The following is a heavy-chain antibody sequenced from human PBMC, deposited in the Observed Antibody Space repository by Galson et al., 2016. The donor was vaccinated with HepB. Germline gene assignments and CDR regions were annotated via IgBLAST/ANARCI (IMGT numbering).Heavy chain of an antibody. J-gene: IGHJ4*02. CDR2: ITGSGGST. V-gene: IGHV3-23*01. CDR1: GFTFSSYT. Sequence: SLRLSCAVSGFTFSSYTMSWVRQAPGKGLEWVSAITGSGGSTYYTDSVKGRFTISRDNSKNTLYLQMNSLRAEDTAVYYCAHPRTPTTSYFDYWGQGTLVTVSA. D-gene: IGHD4-11*01. CDR3: AHPRTPTTSYFDY.